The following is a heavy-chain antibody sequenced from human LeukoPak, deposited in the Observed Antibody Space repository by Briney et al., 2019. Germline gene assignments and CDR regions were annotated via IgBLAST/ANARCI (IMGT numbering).Heavy chain of an antibody. CDR1: GYTFTSYG. D-gene: IGHD6-19*01. CDR3: ARVSALRIAVAGTGGLGY. Sequence: GASVKVSCKASGYTFTSYGISWVRQAPGQGLEWMGWMNPNSGNTGYAQKFQGRVTMTRNTSISTAYMELSSLRSEDTAVYYCARVSALRIAVAGTGGLGYWGQGTLVTVSS. V-gene: IGHV1-8*02. J-gene: IGHJ4*02. CDR2: MNPNSGNT.